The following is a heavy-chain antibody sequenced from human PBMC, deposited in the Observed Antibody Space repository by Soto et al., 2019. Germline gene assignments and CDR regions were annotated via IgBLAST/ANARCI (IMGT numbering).Heavy chain of an antibody. CDR2: IYYSGST. V-gene: IGHV4-30-4*01. D-gene: IGHD3-10*01. CDR3: ARDHGVSRHWFDP. Sequence: CTVSGGSISSGDYYWSWIRQPPGKGLEWIGYIYYSGSTYYNPSLKSRVTISVDTSKNQFSLKLSSVTAADTAVYYCARDHGVSRHWFDPWGQGTLVTVSS. CDR1: GGSISSGDYY. J-gene: IGHJ5*02.